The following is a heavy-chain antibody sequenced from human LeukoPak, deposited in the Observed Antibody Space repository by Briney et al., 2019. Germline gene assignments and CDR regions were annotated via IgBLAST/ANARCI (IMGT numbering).Heavy chain of an antibody. V-gene: IGHV3-7*01. Sequence: GVSLRLSCVASGFTFSSYWATWVRQAPGKGLEWVANIDPDGSHQYYVDSVKGRFTISKDNAKNSLYLQMNSLRAEDTAVYYCARDGGRREDYWGQGALVTVSS. CDR3: ARDGGRREDY. CDR2: IDPDGSHQ. J-gene: IGHJ4*02. CDR1: GFTFSSYW. D-gene: IGHD2-15*01.